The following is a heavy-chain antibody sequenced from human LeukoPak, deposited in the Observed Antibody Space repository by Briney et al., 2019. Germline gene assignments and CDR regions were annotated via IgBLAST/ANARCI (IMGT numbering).Heavy chain of an antibody. CDR3: ARDIDYDILTGLFDY. V-gene: IGHV1-2*02. CDR2: INPHSGDA. CDR1: GGTFSSYA. D-gene: IGHD3-9*01. J-gene: IGHJ4*02. Sequence: GASVKVSCKASGGTFSSYAISWVRQAPGQGLEWMAWINPHSGDANYAPKFQGRITLTRDTSISTAYMELSRLRSDDTAVYYCARDIDYDILTGLFDYWGQGTLVTVSS.